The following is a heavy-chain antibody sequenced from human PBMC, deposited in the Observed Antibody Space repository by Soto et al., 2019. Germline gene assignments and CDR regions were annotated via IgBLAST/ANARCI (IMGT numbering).Heavy chain of an antibody. CDR2: IIPIFGTA. V-gene: IGHV1-69*13. CDR3: ARSAVYYDQVNWFDP. Sequence: SVKVSCKASGGTFSSYAISWVRQAPGQGLEWMGGIIPIFGTANYAQKFQGRVTITADESTSTAYVELSSLRSEDTAVYYCARSAVYYDQVNWFDPWGQGTLVTVSS. D-gene: IGHD3-22*01. J-gene: IGHJ5*02. CDR1: GGTFSSYA.